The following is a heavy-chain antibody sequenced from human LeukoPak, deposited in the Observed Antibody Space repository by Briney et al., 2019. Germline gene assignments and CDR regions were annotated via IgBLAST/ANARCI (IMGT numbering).Heavy chain of an antibody. CDR3: ARVSQQLYDAFDI. J-gene: IGHJ3*02. CDR1: GGTFSSYA. CDR2: INPSGGST. V-gene: IGHV1-46*01. D-gene: IGHD6-13*01. Sequence: ASVKVSCKASGGTFSSYAISWVRQAPGQGLEWMGIINPSGGSTSYAQKFQGRVTMTRDMSTSTVYMELSSLRSEDTAVYYCARVSQQLYDAFDIWGQGTMVTVSS.